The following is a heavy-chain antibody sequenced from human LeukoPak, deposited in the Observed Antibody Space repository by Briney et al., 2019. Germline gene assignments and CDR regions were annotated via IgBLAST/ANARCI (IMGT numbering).Heavy chain of an antibody. CDR2: IKQDGSEK. CDR3: ARDTRGPRDAFDI. Sequence: PGGSLRLSCSASGFLFNKYWMTWVRQAPGKGPEWVANIKQDGSEKYYVDSVKGRFTISRDNAKNSLYLQMNSLRAEDTAVYYCARDTRGPRDAFDIWGQGTMVTVSS. J-gene: IGHJ3*02. D-gene: IGHD2-2*01. V-gene: IGHV3-7*01. CDR1: GFLFNKYW.